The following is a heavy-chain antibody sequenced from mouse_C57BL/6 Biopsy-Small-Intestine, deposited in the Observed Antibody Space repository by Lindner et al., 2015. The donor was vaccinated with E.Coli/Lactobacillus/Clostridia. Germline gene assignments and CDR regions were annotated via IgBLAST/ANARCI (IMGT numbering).Heavy chain of an antibody. CDR2: IYPRSGNT. CDR3: ARDYGSSYGDYFDY. V-gene: IGHV1-81*01. Sequence: VQLQESGAELARPGASGKLSCKASGYTFTSYGISWVKQRTGQGLEWIGEIYPRSGNTYYNEKFKGKATLTADKSSSTAYMELRSLTSEDSAVYFCARDYGSSYGDYFDYWGQGTTLTVSS. D-gene: IGHD1-1*01. CDR1: GYTFTSYG. J-gene: IGHJ2*01.